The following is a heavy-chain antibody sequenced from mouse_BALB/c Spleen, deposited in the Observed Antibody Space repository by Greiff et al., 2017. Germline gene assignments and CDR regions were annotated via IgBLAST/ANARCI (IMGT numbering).Heavy chain of an antibody. CDR3: ARGPYGNYGAMDY. CDR1: GYAFTNYL. CDR2: INPGSGGT. Sequence: QVQLKQSGAELVRPGTSVKVSCKASGYAFTNYLIEWVKQRPGQGLEWIGVINPGSGGTNYNEKFKGKATLTADKSSSTAYMQLSSLTSDDSAVYFCARGPYGNYGAMDYWGQGTSVTVSS. D-gene: IGHD2-1*01. J-gene: IGHJ4*01. V-gene: IGHV1-54*01.